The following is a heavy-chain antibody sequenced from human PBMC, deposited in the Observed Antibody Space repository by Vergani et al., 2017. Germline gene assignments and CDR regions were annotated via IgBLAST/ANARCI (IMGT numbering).Heavy chain of an antibody. CDR2: IIPIFGTA. J-gene: IGHJ4*02. D-gene: IGHD3-22*01. CDR1: GGTFSSYA. Sequence: QVQLVQSGAEVKKPGSSVKVSCKASGGTFSSYAISWVRQAPGQGLEWMGRIIPIFGTANYAQKFQGRVTITADESTSTAYMELSSLRSEDTAVYCCARDLNYYDSSGYPRAPFDYWGQGTLVTVSS. CDR3: ARDLNYYDSSGYPRAPFDY. V-gene: IGHV1-69*13.